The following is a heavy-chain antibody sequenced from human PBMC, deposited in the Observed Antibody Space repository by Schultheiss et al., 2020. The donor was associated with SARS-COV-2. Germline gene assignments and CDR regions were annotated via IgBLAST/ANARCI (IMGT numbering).Heavy chain of an antibody. CDR3: ARDGGYSYGYLFDY. CDR2: ISYDGSNK. Sequence: GGSLRLSCAASGFTFSSYGMHWVRQAPGKGLEWVAVISYDGSNKYYADSVKGRFTISRDNAKNSLYLQMNSLRDEDTAVYYCARDGGYSYGYLFDYWGQGTLVTVSS. V-gene: IGHV3-30*03. CDR1: GFTFSSYG. J-gene: IGHJ4*02. D-gene: IGHD5-18*01.